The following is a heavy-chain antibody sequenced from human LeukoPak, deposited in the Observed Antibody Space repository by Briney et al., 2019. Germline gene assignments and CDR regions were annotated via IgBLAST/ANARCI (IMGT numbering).Heavy chain of an antibody. CDR1: GFTFSSYS. J-gene: IGHJ3*02. V-gene: IGHV3-48*01. D-gene: IGHD5-12*01. CDR3: ARSGVATIIDAFDI. Sequence: GGSLRLSCAASGFTFSSYSMNWVRQAPGKGLEWVSYISSSSSTIYYADSVKGRFTISRDNAKNSLYLQMNSLRAEDTAVYYCARSGVATIIDAFDIWGRGTMVTVSS. CDR2: ISSSSSTI.